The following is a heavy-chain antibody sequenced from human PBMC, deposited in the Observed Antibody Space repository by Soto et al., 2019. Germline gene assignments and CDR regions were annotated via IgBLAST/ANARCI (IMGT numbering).Heavy chain of an antibody. CDR3: AKRRSSSSGNYYYGMDV. Sequence: GGSLRLSCAASGFTFSSYAMTWVRQAPGKGLEWVSAISGSGGSTYYADSVKGRFTITRNNTKNTLYLQMNSLRGEDTAVYYCAKRRSSSSGNYYYGMDVWGQGTTVTVSS. D-gene: IGHD6-6*01. V-gene: IGHV3-23*01. J-gene: IGHJ6*02. CDR1: GFTFSSYA. CDR2: ISGSGGST.